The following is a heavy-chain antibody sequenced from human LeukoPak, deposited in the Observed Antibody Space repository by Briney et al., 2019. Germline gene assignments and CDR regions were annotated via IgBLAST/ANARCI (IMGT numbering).Heavy chain of an antibody. CDR1: GFTLSSYD. CDR2: IGPAGDT. V-gene: IGHV3-13*01. Sequence: GGSLRLSCAASGFTLSSYDMHWVRHATGKGLVWVSVIGPAGDTYYPGSVKGRFTISREDAKNSLFLQMNSLRAEDTAVYYCARAVQAYVRAFDIWGQGTMVTVSS. D-gene: IGHD3-16*01. J-gene: IGHJ3*02. CDR3: ARAVQAYVRAFDI.